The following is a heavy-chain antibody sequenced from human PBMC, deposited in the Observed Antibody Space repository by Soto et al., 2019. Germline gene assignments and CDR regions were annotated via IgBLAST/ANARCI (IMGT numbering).Heavy chain of an antibody. CDR2: INHSGST. Sequence: SETLSLTCAVYGGSFSGYYWSWIRQPPGKGLEWIGEINHSGSTNYNPSLKSRVTISVDTSKNQFSLKLSSVTAADTAVYYCARCPWGRAARPGWFDPWGQGTLVTVSS. J-gene: IGHJ5*02. V-gene: IGHV4-34*01. CDR1: GGSFSGYY. D-gene: IGHD6-6*01. CDR3: ARCPWGRAARPGWFDP.